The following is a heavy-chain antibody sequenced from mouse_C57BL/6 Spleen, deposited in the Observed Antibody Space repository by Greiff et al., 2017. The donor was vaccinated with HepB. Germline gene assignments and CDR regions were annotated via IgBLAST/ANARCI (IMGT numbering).Heavy chain of an antibody. CDR2: ISYDGSN. D-gene: IGHD2-4*01. CDR1: GYSITSGYY. Sequence: EVQLVESGPGLVKPSQSLSLTCSVTGYSITSGYYWNWIRQFPGNKLEWMGYISYDGSNNYNPSLKNRISITRDTSKNQFFLKLNSVTTEDTATYYCARAPYDYDDFDYAMDYWGQGTSVTVSS. V-gene: IGHV3-6*01. J-gene: IGHJ4*01. CDR3: ARAPYDYDDFDYAMDY.